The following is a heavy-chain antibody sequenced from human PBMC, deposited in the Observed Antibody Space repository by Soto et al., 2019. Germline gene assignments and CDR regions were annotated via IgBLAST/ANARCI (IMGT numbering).Heavy chain of an antibody. CDR2: IYYSGST. J-gene: IGHJ5*02. V-gene: IGHV4-59*01. CDR3: ARATGIAAAAITFDWFDP. CDR1: GGSISSYY. Sequence: QVQLQESGPGLVKPSETLSLTCTVSGGSISSYYWSWIRQPPGKGLEWIGYIYYSGSTNYNPSLKSRVTISVDTSKNQFSLKLSSVTAADTAVYYCARATGIAAAAITFDWFDPWGQGTLVTVSS. D-gene: IGHD6-13*01.